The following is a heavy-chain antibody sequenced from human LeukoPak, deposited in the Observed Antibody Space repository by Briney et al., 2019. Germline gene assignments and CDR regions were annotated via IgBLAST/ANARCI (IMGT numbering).Heavy chain of an antibody. Sequence: GGSLRLSCAASGFTFSSYWMSWVRQAPGKGLEWVANIKQDGSEKYYVDSVKGRFTISRDNAKNSLYLQMNSLRAEDTAVYYCARVHYDILTGYSPDFDYWGQGTLVTVSS. D-gene: IGHD3-9*01. CDR3: ARVHYDILTGYSPDFDY. CDR1: GFTFSSYW. J-gene: IGHJ4*02. V-gene: IGHV3-7*01. CDR2: IKQDGSEK.